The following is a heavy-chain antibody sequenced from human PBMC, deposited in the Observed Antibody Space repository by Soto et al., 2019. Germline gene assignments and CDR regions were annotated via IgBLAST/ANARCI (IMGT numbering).Heavy chain of an antibody. CDR3: AIRYCLIDVCLTPGVFDKDV. D-gene: IGHD2-8*01. Sequence: QVQLVQSGTEVKKPGASVKVSCKASGYIFTRFGINWVRQAPGQGLEWMGLISPYNGNTNYAQKFQDRVTMTTNTSKTTAYIELMILRSDDTAVYYCAIRYCLIDVCLTPGVFDKDVWDKG. CDR2: ISPYNGNT. CDR1: GYIFTRFG. J-gene: IGHJ6*03. V-gene: IGHV1-18*01.